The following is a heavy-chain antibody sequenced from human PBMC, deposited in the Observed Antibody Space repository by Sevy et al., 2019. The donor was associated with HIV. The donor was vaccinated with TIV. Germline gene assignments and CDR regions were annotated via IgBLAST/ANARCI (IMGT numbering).Heavy chain of an antibody. V-gene: IGHV3-53*01. CDR1: GFTVSSNY. J-gene: IGHJ4*02. CDR2: IYSGGST. Sequence: GGSLRLSCAASGFTVSSNYMSWVRQAPGKGLEWVSVIYSGGSTYYADSVKGRFTISRDNSKNTLYLQMNSLRAEDTAVYYCARDLPGSSWPYLDYWGQGTLVTVSS. CDR3: ARDLPGSSWPYLDY. D-gene: IGHD6-13*01.